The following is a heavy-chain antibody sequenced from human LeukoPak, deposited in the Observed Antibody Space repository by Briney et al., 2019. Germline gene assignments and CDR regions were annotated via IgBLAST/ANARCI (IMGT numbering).Heavy chain of an antibody. J-gene: IGHJ3*02. D-gene: IGHD3-10*01. Sequence: SETLSLTCTVSGGSISSYYWSWIRQPPGKGLEWIGYIYYSGSTNYNPSLKSRVTISVDTSKNQFSLKLSSVTAADTAVYYCARAQSTYYYGSGSYFHDAFDIWGQGTMVTVSS. CDR1: GGSISSYY. CDR3: ARAQSTYYYGSGSYFHDAFDI. V-gene: IGHV4-59*01. CDR2: IYYSGST.